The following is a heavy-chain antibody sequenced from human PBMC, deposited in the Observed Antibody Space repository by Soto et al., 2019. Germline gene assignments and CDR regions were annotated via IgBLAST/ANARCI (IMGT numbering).Heavy chain of an antibody. CDR1: GYTFTSYG. D-gene: IGHD5-12*01. CDR2: ISAYNGNT. CDR3: ARWSGWVDIVATIYYYYGMDV. J-gene: IGHJ6*02. V-gene: IGHV1-18*01. Sequence: QVQLVQSGAEVKKPGASVKVSCKASGYTFTSYGISWVRQAPGQGLEWMGWISAYNGNTNYAQRLQGKGTMTTDTSTSTAYMELRSLRSDDTAVYYCARWSGWVDIVATIYYYYGMDVWGQGTTVTVSS.